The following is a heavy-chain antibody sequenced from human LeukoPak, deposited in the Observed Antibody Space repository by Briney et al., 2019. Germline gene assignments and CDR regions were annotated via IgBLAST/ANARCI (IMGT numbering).Heavy chain of an antibody. V-gene: IGHV3-30*02. CDR1: GFTFSSNG. CDR3: AKDRRGPHYFDY. CDR2: IRYDGSNK. D-gene: IGHD5-12*01. Sequence: GGSLRLSFAASGFTFSSNGKHWVRQAPGKGLEWVAFIRYDGSNKYYADSVKGRFTISRDNSKNTLYLQMNSLRAEDTAVYYCAKDRRGPHYFDYWGQGTLVTDSS. J-gene: IGHJ4*02.